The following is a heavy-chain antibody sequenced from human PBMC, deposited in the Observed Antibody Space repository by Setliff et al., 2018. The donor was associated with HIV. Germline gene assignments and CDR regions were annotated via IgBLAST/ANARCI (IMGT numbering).Heavy chain of an antibody. Sequence: ASETLSLTCTVSGGSISSAGYYWSWIRQHPGTGLEWIGYIYYSGNTYYTPSLASRVSISVDTSKNQFSLKLSSVTAADTAVYYCASTRTYYFDYWGQGTLVTVSS. J-gene: IGHJ4*02. CDR1: GGSISSAGYY. CDR2: IYYSGNT. V-gene: IGHV4-31*03. CDR3: ASTRTYYFDY.